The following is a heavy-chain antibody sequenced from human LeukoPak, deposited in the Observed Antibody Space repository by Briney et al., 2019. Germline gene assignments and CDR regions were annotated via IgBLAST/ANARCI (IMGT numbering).Heavy chain of an antibody. Sequence: ASVKVSRMPSGYTFTSYYMHWVRPAPGQGLEWMGIINPSGGSTHYAQKFQGRVTMTRDMSPSTVYMELSRLRSEDTPLYYCVRVGFPNSLLFDGGSRSGECICGGNLFDPGRQGTLVTV. V-gene: IGHV1-46*01. CDR1: GYTFTSYY. D-gene: IGHD3-16*01. CDR2: INPSGGST. J-gene: IGHJ5*02. CDR3: VRVGFPNSLLFDGGSRSGECICGGNLFDP.